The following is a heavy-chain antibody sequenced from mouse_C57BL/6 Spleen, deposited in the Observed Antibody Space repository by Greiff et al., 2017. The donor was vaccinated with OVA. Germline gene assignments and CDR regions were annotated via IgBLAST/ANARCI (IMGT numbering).Heavy chain of an antibody. D-gene: IGHD2-1*01. CDR3: AREEKRIYYGNYFDY. CDR2: INPSNGGT. J-gene: IGHJ2*01. CDR1: GYTFTSYW. Sequence: QVQLKQPGTELVKPGASVKLSCKASGYTFTSYWMHWVKQRPGQGLEWIGNINPSNGGTNYNEKFKSKATLTVDKSSSTAYMQLSSLKSEDTAVYYCAREEKRIYYGNYFDYWGKGTTLTVSS. V-gene: IGHV1-53*01.